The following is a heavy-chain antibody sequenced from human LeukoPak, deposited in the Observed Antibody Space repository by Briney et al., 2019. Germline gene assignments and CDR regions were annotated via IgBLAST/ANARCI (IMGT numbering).Heavy chain of an antibody. D-gene: IGHD3-3*01. Sequence: GASVKVSCKASGYTFTSYGISWVRQAPGQGLEWMGWISAYNGNTNYAQKLQGRVTMTTDTSTSTAYMELRSLRSDDTAVYYCARAYYDFWSGSHYYYYYMDVWGKGTTVTVSS. V-gene: IGHV1-18*01. CDR2: ISAYNGNT. CDR3: ARAYYDFWSGSHYYYYYMDV. J-gene: IGHJ6*03. CDR1: GYTFTSYG.